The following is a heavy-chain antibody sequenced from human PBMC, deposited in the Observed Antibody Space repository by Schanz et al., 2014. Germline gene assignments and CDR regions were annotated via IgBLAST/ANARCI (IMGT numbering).Heavy chain of an antibody. CDR2: LRSDGSRR. Sequence: VQLVESGGGVVQPGGSLRLSCVGSGYSFSDYDMYWIRQAPGKGLEWLAFLRSDGSRRDYADSVKGRFTISRDNSKNSLYLQMNRLRTEDTALYYCAKDSRGSSFDMDVWGQGTTVTVSS. V-gene: IGHV3-30*02. CDR3: AKDSRGSSFDMDV. J-gene: IGHJ6*02. D-gene: IGHD1-26*01. CDR1: GYSFSDYD.